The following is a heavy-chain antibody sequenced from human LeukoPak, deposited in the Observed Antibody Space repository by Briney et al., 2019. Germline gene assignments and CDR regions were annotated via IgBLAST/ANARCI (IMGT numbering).Heavy chain of an antibody. CDR3: AREDRFGEIDRWG. CDR1: GGSISSGDYY. CDR2: IYYSGST. J-gene: IGHJ4*02. V-gene: IGHV4-30-4*01. D-gene: IGHD3-10*01. Sequence: SQTLSLTCTVSGGSISSGDYYWRWIRQPPGKGLEWIGYIYYSGSTYYNPSLKSRVTISVDTSKNQFSLKLSSVTAADPAVYYCAREDRFGEIDRWGGGQGTLVTVSS.